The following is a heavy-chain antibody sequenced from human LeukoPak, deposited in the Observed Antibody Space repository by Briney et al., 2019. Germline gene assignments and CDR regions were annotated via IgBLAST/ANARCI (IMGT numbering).Heavy chain of an antibody. CDR2: IYYSGST. Sequence: SETLSLTCTVSGGSISSSSYYWGWIRQPPGKGLEWIGSIYYSGSTNYNPSLKSRVTISVDTSKDQFSLKLSSVTAADTAVYYCARDPGGYGIFDYWGQGTLVTVSS. V-gene: IGHV4-39*07. CDR3: ARDPGGYGIFDY. J-gene: IGHJ4*02. CDR1: GGSISSSSYY. D-gene: IGHD5-18*01.